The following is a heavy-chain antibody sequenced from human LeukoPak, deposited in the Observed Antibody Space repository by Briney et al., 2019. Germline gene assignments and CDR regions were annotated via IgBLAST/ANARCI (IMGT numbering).Heavy chain of an antibody. CDR3: VASIISPSNY. D-gene: IGHD3-10*01. J-gene: IGHJ4*02. V-gene: IGHV3-72*01. Sequence: GGSLRLSCAASGFTFSSYAMSWVRQAPGKGLGWVGRTRNKANSYTTEYAASVKGRFTISRDDSKNSLRLQMNSLKAEDTAIYYCVASIISPSNYWGLGTLVTVSS. CDR2: TRNKANSYTT. CDR1: GFTFSSYA.